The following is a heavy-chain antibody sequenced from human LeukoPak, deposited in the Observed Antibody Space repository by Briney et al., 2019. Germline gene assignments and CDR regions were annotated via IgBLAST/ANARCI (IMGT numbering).Heavy chain of an antibody. CDR3: AKAACTGYGCDYFDY. CDR1: GFTFSSYG. D-gene: IGHD2-8*02. Sequence: GGSLRLSCAASGFTFSSYGMHWVRQAPGKGLEWVAVISYDGSNKYYADSVKGRFTISRDNSKSTLYLQMNSLRAEDTALYYCAKAACTGYGCDYFDYWGQGSLVTVSS. V-gene: IGHV3-30*18. J-gene: IGHJ4*02. CDR2: ISYDGSNK.